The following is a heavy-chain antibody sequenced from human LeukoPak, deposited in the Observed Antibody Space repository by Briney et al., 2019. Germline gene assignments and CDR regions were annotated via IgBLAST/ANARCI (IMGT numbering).Heavy chain of an antibody. J-gene: IGHJ4*02. V-gene: IGHV3-9*01. CDR1: GFTFDDYA. CDR3: AKEIGYCSGGSCYGPFDY. Sequence: GGSLRLSCAASGFTFDDYAMHWVRQAPGRGLEGVSGISWNSGSIGYADSVKGRFTISRDNAKNSLYLQMNSLRAEDTALYYCAKEIGYCSGGSCYGPFDYWGQGTLVTVSS. CDR2: ISWNSGSI. D-gene: IGHD2-15*01.